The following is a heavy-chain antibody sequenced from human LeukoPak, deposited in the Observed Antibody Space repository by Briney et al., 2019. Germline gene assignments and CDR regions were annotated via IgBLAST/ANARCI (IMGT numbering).Heavy chain of an antibody. J-gene: IGHJ4*02. CDR3: ARDQTAAAGFLDY. D-gene: IGHD6-13*01. CDR2: IYYSGRT. V-gene: IGHV4-30-4*08. Sequence: SSETLSLTCTVSGGSISSGDYYRSWIRQPPGKGLEWIGYIYYSGRTYYNPSLKSRVTISLDTSKNQFSLKLTSVTAADTAVYYCARDQTAAAGFLDYWGQGTLVTVSS. CDR1: GGSISSGDYY.